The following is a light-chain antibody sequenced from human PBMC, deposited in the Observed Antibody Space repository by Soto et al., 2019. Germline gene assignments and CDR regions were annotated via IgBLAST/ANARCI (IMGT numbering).Light chain of an antibody. CDR3: QTWATGTVI. Sequence: QLVLTQSPSASASLGASVKLTCTLGSGHSDYPIVWHQQQPEKGPRFLMRVNRDGSHSKGDGIPDRFSGSSSGAERYLIISSLQSEDETDYYCQTWATGTVIFGGGTKLTVL. V-gene: IGLV4-69*02. CDR1: SGHSDYP. CDR2: VNRDGSH. J-gene: IGLJ2*01.